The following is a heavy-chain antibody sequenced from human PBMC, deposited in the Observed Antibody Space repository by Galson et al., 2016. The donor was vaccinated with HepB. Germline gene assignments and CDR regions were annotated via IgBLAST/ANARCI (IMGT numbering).Heavy chain of an antibody. CDR1: GGSISSTNYY. CDR2: MYYTGST. J-gene: IGHJ4*02. Sequence: SETLSLTCTVSGGSISSTNYYWGWIRQPPGKGLEWLGTMYYTGSTYYNASLKSRVTISVDTSKNQFSLRLSSVTAADTAVYYWSRLRDYGNFDYWGQGTLVTVSS. V-gene: IGHV4-39*01. CDR3: SRLRDYGNFDY. D-gene: IGHD4-17*01.